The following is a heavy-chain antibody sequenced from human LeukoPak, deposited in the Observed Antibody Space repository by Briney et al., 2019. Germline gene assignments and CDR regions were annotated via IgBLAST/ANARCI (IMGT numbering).Heavy chain of an antibody. V-gene: IGHV4-38-2*02. D-gene: IGHD2-15*01. CDR3: ARVVASTSIDS. Sequence: PSETLSLTCTVSGYSINSGYFWGWVRQPPGKGPEWIGSTFHTGDVYYNPSLRSRVTISVDTSRNQVSLKVTSVTAADTALYYCARVVASTSIDSWGQGILVTVSS. CDR2: TFHTGDV. CDR1: GYSINSGYF. J-gene: IGHJ4*02.